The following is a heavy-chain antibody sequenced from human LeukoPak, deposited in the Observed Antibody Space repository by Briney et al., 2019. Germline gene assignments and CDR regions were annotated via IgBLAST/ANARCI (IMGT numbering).Heavy chain of an antibody. D-gene: IGHD3-10*01. CDR1: GFTFSSYW. V-gene: IGHV3-74*01. CDR2: INSDGSST. Sequence: GGSLRLSCAASGFTFSSYWMHWVRQAPGKGLVWVSRINSDGSSTSYADSVKGRFTISRDNSKNTLYLQMNSLRAEDTAVYYCARALREYYFDYWGQGTLVTVSS. CDR3: ARALREYYFDY. J-gene: IGHJ4*02.